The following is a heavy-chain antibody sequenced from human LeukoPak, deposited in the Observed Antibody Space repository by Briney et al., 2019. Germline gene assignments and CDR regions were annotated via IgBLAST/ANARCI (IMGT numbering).Heavy chain of an antibody. CDR3: AKVGIVVVPAARFDY. D-gene: IGHD2-2*01. Sequence: GGSLRLSCAASGFTFSSYGMHWVRQAPGKGLEWVAFIRYDGSNKNYADSVRGRFTISRDNSKNTLYLKMDSLRAEDTAVYYCAKVGIVVVPAARFDYWGQGTLVTVSS. CDR1: GFTFSSYG. J-gene: IGHJ4*02. V-gene: IGHV3-30*02. CDR2: IRYDGSNK.